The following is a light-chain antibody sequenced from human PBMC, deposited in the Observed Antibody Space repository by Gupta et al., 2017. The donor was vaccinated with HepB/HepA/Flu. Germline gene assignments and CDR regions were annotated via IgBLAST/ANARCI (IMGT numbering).Light chain of an antibody. J-gene: IGLJ1*01. CDR1: ALPKQY. CDR3: QSADSSGTDV. CDR2: KDS. V-gene: IGLV3-25*03. Sequence: SYELTQPPSVSVSPGQTARITCSGDALPKQYAYWYQQKPGQAPVLVIYKDSERPSGIPERFSGSSSGTTVTLTISGVQAEDEADYYCQSADSSGTDVFGTGTKVT.